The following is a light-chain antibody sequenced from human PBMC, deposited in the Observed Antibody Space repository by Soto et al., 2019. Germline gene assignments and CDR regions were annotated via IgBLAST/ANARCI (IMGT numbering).Light chain of an antibody. J-gene: IGLJ1*01. V-gene: IGLV2-8*01. Sequence: QSVLTRPPSASGSPGQSVTISCTGTSSDIGAYDYVSWYQQHPGKVPKLMIYEVSKRPSGVPDRFSASKSGNTASLTVSGLQAEDEADYYCSSHGGANNFYVFGTGTKVTVL. CDR1: SSDIGAYDY. CDR3: SSHGGANNFYV. CDR2: EVS.